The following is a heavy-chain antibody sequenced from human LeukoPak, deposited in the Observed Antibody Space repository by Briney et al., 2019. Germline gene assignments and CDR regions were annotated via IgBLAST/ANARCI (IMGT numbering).Heavy chain of an antibody. CDR1: GYTFTSYG. V-gene: IGHV1-18*01. J-gene: IGHJ4*02. D-gene: IGHD6-13*01. Sequence: SVKVSCKASGYTFTSYGISWVRQAPGQGLEWMGWISAYNGNTNYAQKLQGRVTMTGGAPTSTVHVELSSLRSEDTAIYYCARGPHSSSWPDIPRDYWGQGTLVTVSS. CDR3: ARGPHSSSWPDIPRDY. CDR2: ISAYNGNT.